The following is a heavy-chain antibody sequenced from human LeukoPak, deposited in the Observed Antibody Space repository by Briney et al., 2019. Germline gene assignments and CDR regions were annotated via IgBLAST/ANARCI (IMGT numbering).Heavy chain of an antibody. Sequence: PSETLSLTCAVYGGSFSGYYWSWIRQPPGKGLEWIGEINHSGSTNYNPSLKSRVTISVDTSKNQFSLKLSSVTAADTAVYYCARHSGTPLPEFDYWGQGTLVTVSS. J-gene: IGHJ4*02. D-gene: IGHD1-26*01. CDR3: ARHSGTPLPEFDY. CDR1: GGSFSGYY. CDR2: INHSGST. V-gene: IGHV4-34*01.